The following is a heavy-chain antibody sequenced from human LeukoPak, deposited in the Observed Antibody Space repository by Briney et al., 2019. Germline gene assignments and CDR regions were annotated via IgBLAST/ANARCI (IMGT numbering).Heavy chain of an antibody. CDR3: ARGGYSYGVYYYYYMDV. CDR1: GGSISSNSYY. J-gene: IGHJ6*03. V-gene: IGHV4-39*01. Sequence: PSETLSLTCTVSGGSISSNSYYWGWIRQPPGKGLEWIGSIYYSGSTYYNPSLKSRVTISVDTSKNQFSLKLSSVTAADTAVYYCARGGYSYGVYYYYYMDVWGKGTTVTVSS. D-gene: IGHD5-18*01. CDR2: IYYSGST.